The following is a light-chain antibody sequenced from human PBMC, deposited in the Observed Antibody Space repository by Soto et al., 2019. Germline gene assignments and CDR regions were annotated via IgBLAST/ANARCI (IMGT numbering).Light chain of an antibody. V-gene: IGLV1-51*01. CDR2: DDN. Sequence: QSVRTQPPSVSAAPGQKVTISYTGSSSNIGGNSVSWYQQLPGTAPKLLIYDDNKRPSGIPDRFSGSKSGTSATLGITGFQTGDEADYYCGSWDSSVSAYVFGTGTKVTVL. CDR3: GSWDSSVSAYV. J-gene: IGLJ1*01. CDR1: SSNIGGNS.